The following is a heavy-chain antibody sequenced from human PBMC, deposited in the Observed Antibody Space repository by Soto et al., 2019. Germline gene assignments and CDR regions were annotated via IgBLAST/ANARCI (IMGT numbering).Heavy chain of an antibody. Sequence: GGSLRLSCVASRLTFSNYGMHWVRQAPGKGLEWVAVISYESISTVYRDSVRGRFSISRDNSRNTLYLHMNSLAPEDTAVYYCAREAGCSGTNCNVYFDYWGLGTLVTVSS. D-gene: IGHD2-15*01. J-gene: IGHJ4*01. CDR2: ISYESIST. V-gene: IGHV3-30*03. CDR3: AREAGCSGTNCNVYFDY. CDR1: RLTFSNYG.